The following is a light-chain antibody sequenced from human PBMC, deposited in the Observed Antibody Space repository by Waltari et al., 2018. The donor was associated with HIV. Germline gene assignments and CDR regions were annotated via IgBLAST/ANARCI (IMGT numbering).Light chain of an antibody. CDR2: KAS. Sequence: DIQMTPSPSTLSAFVGDRVTITCRASQTISTWLAWYQQKPGKAPKLLIYKASNLESEVPSRFSGSGSGTEFTLTISSLQPDDFGTYYCQQYTTVWSFGQGTKVEIK. V-gene: IGKV1-5*03. CDR3: QQYTTVWS. J-gene: IGKJ1*01. CDR1: QTISTW.